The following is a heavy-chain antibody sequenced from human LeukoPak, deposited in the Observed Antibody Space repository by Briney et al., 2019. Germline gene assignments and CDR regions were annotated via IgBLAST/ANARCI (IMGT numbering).Heavy chain of an antibody. CDR3: AKKLHDSSGYYILWYAFDI. J-gene: IGHJ3*02. V-gene: IGHV3-23*01. D-gene: IGHD3-22*01. CDR2: ISGSGGST. Sequence: GGSLRLSCAASGFTFSSYAMSWVRQAPGKGLEWVSAISGSGGSTYYADSVKGRFTISRDNSKNTLYLQMNCLRAEDTAVYYCAKKLHDSSGYYILWYAFDIWGQGTMVTVSS. CDR1: GFTFSSYA.